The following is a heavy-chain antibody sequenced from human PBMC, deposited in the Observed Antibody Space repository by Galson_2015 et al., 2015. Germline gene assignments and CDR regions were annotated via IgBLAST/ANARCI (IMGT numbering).Heavy chain of an antibody. CDR2: INSDGSST. Sequence: SLRLSCAASGFTFSSYWMHWVRQAPGKGLVWVSRINSDGSSTSYADSVKGRFTISRDNAKNTLYLQMNSLRAEDTAVYYCARERVVPAATAFVIWGQGTMVTVSS. J-gene: IGHJ3*02. CDR3: ARERVVPAATAFVI. D-gene: IGHD2-2*01. CDR1: GFTFSSYW. V-gene: IGHV3-74*01.